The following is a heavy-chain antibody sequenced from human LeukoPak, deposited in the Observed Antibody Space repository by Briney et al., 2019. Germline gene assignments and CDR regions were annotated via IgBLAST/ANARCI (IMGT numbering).Heavy chain of an antibody. J-gene: IGHJ4*02. D-gene: IGHD3-10*01. CDR3: ARDGVTMVRGVISPLGY. CDR2: ISSSSSYI. V-gene: IGHV3-21*01. Sequence: GGSLRLSCAASGFTFSSYSMNWVRQAPGKGLEWVSSISSSSSYIYYADSVKGRFTISRVNAKNSLYLQMNSLRAEDTAVYYCARDGVTMVRGVISPLGYWGQGTLATVSS. CDR1: GFTFSSYS.